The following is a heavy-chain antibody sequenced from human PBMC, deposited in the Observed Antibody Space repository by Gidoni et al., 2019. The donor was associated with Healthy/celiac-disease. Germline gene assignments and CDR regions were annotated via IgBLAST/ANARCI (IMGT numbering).Heavy chain of an antibody. J-gene: IGHJ6*03. D-gene: IGHD4-4*01. CDR3: ARLEDYSNYGYYYYYMDV. CDR2: IYPGDSDT. V-gene: IGHV5-51*01. CDR1: GYSFTSYW. Sequence: EVQLVQSGAEVKKPGESLKISCKGSGYSFTSYWIGWVRQMPGKGLEWMGIIYPGDSDTRYSPSFQGQVTISADKSISTAYLQWSSLKASDTAMYYCARLEDYSNYGYYYYYMDVWGKGTTVTVSS.